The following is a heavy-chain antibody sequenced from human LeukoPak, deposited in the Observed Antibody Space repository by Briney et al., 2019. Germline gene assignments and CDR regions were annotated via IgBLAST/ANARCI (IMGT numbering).Heavy chain of an antibody. D-gene: IGHD5-18*01. CDR3: ATAYSSSIYYFDY. J-gene: IGHJ4*02. CDR1: GFTFSSYW. Sequence: GGSLRLSCAASGFTFSSYWMSWVRQAPGKGLEWVANIKQDGSEKYYVDSVKGRFTISRDNAKNSLYLQMNSLRAEDTAVYYCATAYSSSIYYFDYWGQGTLVTVSS. CDR2: IKQDGSEK. V-gene: IGHV3-7*01.